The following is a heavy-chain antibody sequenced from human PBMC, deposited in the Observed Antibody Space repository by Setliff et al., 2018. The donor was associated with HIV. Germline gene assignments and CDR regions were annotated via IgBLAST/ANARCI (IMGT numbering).Heavy chain of an antibody. CDR1: GFTFSNFA. J-gene: IGHJ6*03. CDR3: AKRRVCNTSCYIVDYMDV. D-gene: IGHD2-21*01. Sequence: PGGSLRLSCTASGFTFSNFAITWVRQAPGKGLEWVPAIGGSGFGTYYADSVKGRFTISRDNSKNTLYLQMNSLRAEDTAIYYCAKRRVCNTSCYIVDYMDVWGKGTTVTVSS. CDR2: IGGSGFGT. V-gene: IGHV3-23*01.